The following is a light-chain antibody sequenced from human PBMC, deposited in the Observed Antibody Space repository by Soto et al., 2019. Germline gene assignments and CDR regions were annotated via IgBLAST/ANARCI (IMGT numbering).Light chain of an antibody. J-gene: IGLJ2*01. CDR3: QVWDSSSDHPYVV. CDR2: YVS. CDR1: NIGSKS. Sequence: SYELTQPPSVSVAPGKTARITCGGSNIGSKSVHWYQQKPGQAPVLVIYYVSDRPSGIPERFSGSNSGNTATLTISRVEAGDEADYYCQVWDSSSDHPYVVFGGGTKVTVL. V-gene: IGLV3-21*04.